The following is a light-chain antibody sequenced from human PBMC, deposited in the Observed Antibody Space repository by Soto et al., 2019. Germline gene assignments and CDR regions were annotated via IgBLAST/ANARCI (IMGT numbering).Light chain of an antibody. CDR3: QQYGSSLIT. CDR1: QSVSSY. Sequence: EIVLTQSPATLSLSPGERAPLSCRASQSVSSYLAWYQQKPGQAPRLLSYDASNRATGIPDRFSGSGSGTEFTLTVTRLEPEDFEVYYCQQYGSSLITFGQGTRLEIK. CDR2: DAS. V-gene: IGKV3-20*01. J-gene: IGKJ5*01.